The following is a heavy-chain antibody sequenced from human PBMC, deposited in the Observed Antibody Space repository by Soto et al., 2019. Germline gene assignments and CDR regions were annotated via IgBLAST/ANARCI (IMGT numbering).Heavy chain of an antibody. CDR3: AKDRGWSSADLEY. CDR1: GFNFSSFG. CDR2: MSYDGSSK. J-gene: IGHJ4*02. Sequence: ESVGGVVQPGSSLRLSCAASGFNFSSFGMHWVRQAPGKGLEWVALMSYDGSSKYYQDSLKGRFTISRDKSKNTLYLQMSSLRVEDTAVYYCAKDRGWSSADLEYWGQGTLVTVSS. D-gene: IGHD6-19*01. V-gene: IGHV3-30*18.